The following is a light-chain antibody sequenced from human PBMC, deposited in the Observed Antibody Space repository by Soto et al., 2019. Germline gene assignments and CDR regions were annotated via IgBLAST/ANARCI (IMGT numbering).Light chain of an antibody. CDR1: QSVSNN. J-gene: IGKJ1*01. CDR3: QQYHNWPQT. V-gene: IGKV3-15*01. Sequence: EIVMMQSPASLSVSPGERATLSCRASQSVSNNLAWYQQKPGQAPRLLIYGTSTRATGVPVRFSGSGSETEFTLTISSLQSEDFGVYYCQQYHNWPQTFGQGTKVDIK. CDR2: GTS.